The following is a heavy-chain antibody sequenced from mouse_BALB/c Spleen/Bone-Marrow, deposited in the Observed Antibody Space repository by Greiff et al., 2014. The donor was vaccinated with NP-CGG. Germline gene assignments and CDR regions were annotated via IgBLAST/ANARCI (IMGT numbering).Heavy chain of an antibody. Sequence: VQLQQSGAELVKPGASVKLSCKASGYTFTSYYMYWVKQRPGQGLEWIGGINPSNGGTNFNEKFKSKATLTVDKSSSTAYMQLSSLTSEDSAVYYCTRTHYYGSRYYYAMGYWGQGTSVTVSS. CDR2: INPSNGGT. CDR1: GYTFTSYY. J-gene: IGHJ4*01. CDR3: TRTHYYGSRYYYAMGY. V-gene: IGHV1S81*02. D-gene: IGHD1-1*01.